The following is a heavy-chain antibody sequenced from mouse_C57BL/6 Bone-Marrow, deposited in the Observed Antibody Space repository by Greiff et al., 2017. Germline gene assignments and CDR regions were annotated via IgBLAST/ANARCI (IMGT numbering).Heavy chain of an antibody. CDR1: GFTFSSYG. D-gene: IGHD2-5*01. J-gene: IGHJ4*01. CDR3: ARRDYSSNEGAMDY. V-gene: IGHV5-6*01. Sequence: EVQLVESGGDLVKPGGSLKLSCAASGFTFSSYGMSWVRQTPDKRLEWVATISSGGSYTYYPDSVKGRFTISRDNAKNTLYLQMSSLKSEDTALYYCARRDYSSNEGAMDYWGQGTSVTVSA. CDR2: ISSGGSYT.